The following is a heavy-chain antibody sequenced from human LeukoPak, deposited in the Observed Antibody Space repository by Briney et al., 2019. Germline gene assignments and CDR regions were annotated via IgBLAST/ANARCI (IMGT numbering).Heavy chain of an antibody. CDR1: GFTFSDYA. CDR3: ARDYYGSGSYYNLLGAFDI. D-gene: IGHD3-10*01. Sequence: GGSLRLSCAASGFTFSDYAMNWVRQAPGKGLEWVSLITASGLTPFYADSVKGRFTISRDNSKNTLYLQMNSLRAEDTAVYYCARDYYGSGSYYNLLGAFDIWGQGTMVTVSS. V-gene: IGHV3-23*01. J-gene: IGHJ3*02. CDR2: ITASGLTP.